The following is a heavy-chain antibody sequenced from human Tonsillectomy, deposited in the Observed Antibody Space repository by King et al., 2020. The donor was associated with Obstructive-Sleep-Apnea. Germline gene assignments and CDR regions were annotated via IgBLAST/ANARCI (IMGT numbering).Heavy chain of an antibody. CDR2: IYYSAST. CDR1: GGSISSYY. V-gene: IGHV4-59*08. D-gene: IGHD5-18*01. J-gene: IGHJ4*02. CDR3: ATSGYSYGPLDY. Sequence: QLQLQESGPGLVKPSETLSLTCTVSGGSISSYYWSWIRQPPGKGLEWIGYIYYSASTNYNPSLKSRVTISVDTSKNQFSLKLSSVTAADTAVYYCATSGYSYGPLDYWGQGTLVTVSS.